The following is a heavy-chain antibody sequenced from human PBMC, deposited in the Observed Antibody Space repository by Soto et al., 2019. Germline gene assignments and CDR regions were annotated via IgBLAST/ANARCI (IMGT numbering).Heavy chain of an antibody. Sequence: SGGSLRLSCVGSGFMFSDYDIHWVRQSTGKGLEWVSGSGIAGDSSQSDSVKGRFTVSQDNARNSLFLQMNSLRVGDTAIYYCARRIIRSSSGHKWFDSWGQGILVTVYS. D-gene: IGHD2-21*01. J-gene: IGHJ5*01. V-gene: IGHV3-13*04. CDR1: GFMFSDYD. CDR3: ARRIIRSSSGHKWFDS. CDR2: SGIAGDS.